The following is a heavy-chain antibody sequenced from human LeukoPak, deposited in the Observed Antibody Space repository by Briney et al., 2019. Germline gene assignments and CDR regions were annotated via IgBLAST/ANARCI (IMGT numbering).Heavy chain of an antibody. CDR2: ISYDGSNK. V-gene: IGHV3-30-3*01. D-gene: IGHD6-6*01. CDR3: AREGSSSSLGYYYYMDV. CDR1: GLTFSSYA. Sequence: GGSLRLSCAASGLTFSSYAMHWVRQAPGKGLEWVAVISYDGSNKYYADSVKGRFTISRDNSKNTLYLQMNSLRAEDTAVYYCAREGSSSSLGYYYYMDVWGKGTTVTVSS. J-gene: IGHJ6*03.